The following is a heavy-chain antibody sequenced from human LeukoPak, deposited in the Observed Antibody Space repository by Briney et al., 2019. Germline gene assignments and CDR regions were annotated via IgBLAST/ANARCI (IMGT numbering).Heavy chain of an antibody. CDR2: MNPNSGNT. D-gene: IGHD3-10*01. V-gene: IGHV1-8*02. CDR1: GYTFTSYG. Sequence: GASVKVSCKASGYTFTSYGINWVRQATGQGLEWMGWMNPNSGNTGYAQKFQGRVTMTRNTSISTAYMELSSLRSEDTAVYYCARDRTMVRGVIIRSVWFDPWGQGTLVTVSS. CDR3: ARDRTMVRGVIIRSVWFDP. J-gene: IGHJ5*02.